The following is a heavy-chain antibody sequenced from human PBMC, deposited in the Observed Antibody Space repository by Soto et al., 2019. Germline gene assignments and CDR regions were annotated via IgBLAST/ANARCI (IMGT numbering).Heavy chain of an antibody. CDR3: ARENWHFDY. V-gene: IGHV1-2*02. Sequence: QVQLAQSGAEVKKPGASVKVSCKTSGYSFSEFRMHWVRQAPGQGLEWMGWVNPINGNTNYAQDFQGRVTMTRDASTKTVYMELSSLTSDDTSTVYCARENWHFDYWGQGTLITVSS. CDR2: VNPINGNT. J-gene: IGHJ4*02. CDR1: GYSFSEFR.